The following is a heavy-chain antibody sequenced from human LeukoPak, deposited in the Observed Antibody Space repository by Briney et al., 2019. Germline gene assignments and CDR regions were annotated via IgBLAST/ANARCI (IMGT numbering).Heavy chain of an antibody. J-gene: IGHJ4*02. CDR2: ISYDGGSK. V-gene: IGHV3-30*18. CDR1: GFDFSRFG. D-gene: IGHD6-13*01. Sequence: GRSLRLSCAASGFDFSRFGMDWVRQAPGKGLEWVAVISYDGGSKYYSDSAKGRFTISRENSRNTMYLQMNSLRAEDTAVYYCAKDIGSGAAAGLVNWGQGTLVTVSS. CDR3: AKDIGSGAAAGLVN.